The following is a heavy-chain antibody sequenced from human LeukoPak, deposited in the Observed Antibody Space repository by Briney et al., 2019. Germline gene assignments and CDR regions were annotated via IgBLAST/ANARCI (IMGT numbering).Heavy chain of an antibody. CDR1: GGTFSSYA. CDR2: INPNSGGT. Sequence: ASVKVSCKASGGTFSSYAISWVRRAPGQGLEWMGWINPNSGGTNYAQKFQGRVTMTRDTSISTAYMELSRLRSDDTAVYYCARGRWGYGDWFDPWGQGTLVTVSS. CDR3: ARGRWGYGDWFDP. J-gene: IGHJ5*02. D-gene: IGHD5-18*01. V-gene: IGHV1-2*02.